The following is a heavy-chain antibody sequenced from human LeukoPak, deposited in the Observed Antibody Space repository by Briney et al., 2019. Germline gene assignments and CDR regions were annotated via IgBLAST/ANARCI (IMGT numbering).Heavy chain of an antibody. V-gene: IGHV1-69*13. CDR1: GGTFSSYA. D-gene: IGHD3-3*01. CDR2: IIPIFGTA. Sequence: ASVKVPCKASGGTFSSYAISWVRQAPGQGLEWMGGIIPIFGTANYAQKFQGRVTITADESTSTAYMELSSLRSEDTAVYYCARELSRDFWSGYYNNWFDPWGQGTLVTVSS. J-gene: IGHJ5*02. CDR3: ARELSRDFWSGYYNNWFDP.